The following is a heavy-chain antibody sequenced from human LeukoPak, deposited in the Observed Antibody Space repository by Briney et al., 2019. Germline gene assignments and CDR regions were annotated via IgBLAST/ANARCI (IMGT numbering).Heavy chain of an antibody. Sequence: GGSLRLSCAASGFVFSKYWMTWVRQAPGKGLEWVASINDGGSGKYYVDSVKGRFTISRDNAKNSLYLQMNSLRAEDTAVYYCARDLALGYYGMDVWGKGTTVTVSS. J-gene: IGHJ6*04. CDR1: GFVFSKYW. CDR3: ARDLALGYYGMDV. V-gene: IGHV3-7*01. CDR2: INDGGSGK.